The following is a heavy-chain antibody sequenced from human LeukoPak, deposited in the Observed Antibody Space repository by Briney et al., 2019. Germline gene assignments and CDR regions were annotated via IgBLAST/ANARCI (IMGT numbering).Heavy chain of an antibody. D-gene: IGHD6-19*01. CDR3: ARSSPSSGWYFDY. V-gene: IGHV3-7*01. CDR1: GFTFNNYW. CDR2: VKQDGSDK. J-gene: IGHJ4*02. Sequence: GGSLRLSCAASGFTFNNYWMSWVRQAPGKGLEWVANVKQDGSDKYYVDSMKGRFTISRDNAKNSLYLQMNSLRGEDTAVYYCARSSPSSGWYFDYWGQGTLVTVSS.